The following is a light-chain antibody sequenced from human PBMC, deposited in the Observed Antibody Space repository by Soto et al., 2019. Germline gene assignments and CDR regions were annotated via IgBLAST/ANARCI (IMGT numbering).Light chain of an antibody. J-gene: IGKJ5*01. CDR1: QSVSSY. Sequence: EIVLTLSPATLSLSPGERATLSCRASQSVSSYLAWYQQKPGQAPRLLIYDASNRATGIPARFSGSGSGTDFTLTISSLEPEDFAVYYCQQRSNWPLITFGQGTRLEIK. CDR2: DAS. V-gene: IGKV3-11*01. CDR3: QQRSNWPLIT.